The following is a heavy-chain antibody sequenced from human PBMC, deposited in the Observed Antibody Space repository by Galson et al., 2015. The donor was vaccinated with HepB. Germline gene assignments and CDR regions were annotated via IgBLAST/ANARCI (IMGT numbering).Heavy chain of an antibody. CDR3: ARDRGYSYGN. CDR2: ISSSSSTI. CDR1: GFTFSSYE. D-gene: IGHD5-18*01. V-gene: IGHV3-48*03. J-gene: IGHJ4*02. Sequence: SLRLSCAASGFTFSSYEMNWVRQAPGKGLEWVSYISSSSSTIYYADSVKGRFTISRDNAKNSLYLQMNSLRAEDTAVYYCARDRGYSYGNWGQGTLVTVSS.